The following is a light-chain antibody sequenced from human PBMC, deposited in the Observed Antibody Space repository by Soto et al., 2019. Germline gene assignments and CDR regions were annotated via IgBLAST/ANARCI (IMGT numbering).Light chain of an antibody. CDR2: ETS. V-gene: IGKV3-11*01. J-gene: IGKJ1*01. CDR1: QSVAKY. CDR3: QQRVSGPWT. Sequence: EIVLTQSPATLSLSPWDGATLSCRASQSVAKYLVWYQQKPGQSPMLLIYETSERASGVPARFSGSGSGTDFTLTISSLEPEDFASYYCQQRVSGPWTFGQGTKVDIK.